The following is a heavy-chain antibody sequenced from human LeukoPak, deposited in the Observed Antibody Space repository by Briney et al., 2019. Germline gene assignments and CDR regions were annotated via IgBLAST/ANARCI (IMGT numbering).Heavy chain of an antibody. Sequence: GGPLRLSCAASGFTFSSYAMSWVRQAPGKGLEWVSAISGSGGSTYYADSVKGRFTISRDNSKNTLYLQMNSLRAEDTAVYYCAKKKSYSGYAPPFDYWGQGTLVTVSS. D-gene: IGHD5-12*01. CDR3: AKKKSYSGYAPPFDY. CDR1: GFTFSSYA. CDR2: ISGSGGST. J-gene: IGHJ4*02. V-gene: IGHV3-23*01.